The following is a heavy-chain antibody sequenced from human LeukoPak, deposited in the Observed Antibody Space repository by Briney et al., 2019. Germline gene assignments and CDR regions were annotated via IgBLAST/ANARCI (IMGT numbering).Heavy chain of an antibody. CDR3: ARESESSGWYDY. V-gene: IGHV3-43*02. CDR1: GFTFSAYW. J-gene: IGHJ4*02. Sequence: GGSLRLSCAASGFTFSAYWMHWVRQAPGKGLVWVSLISGDGGSTFYADSVKGRFTISRDNSKNSLYLQMNSLRSDDTALYYCARESESSGWYDYWGQGTLVTVSS. D-gene: IGHD6-19*01. CDR2: ISGDGGST.